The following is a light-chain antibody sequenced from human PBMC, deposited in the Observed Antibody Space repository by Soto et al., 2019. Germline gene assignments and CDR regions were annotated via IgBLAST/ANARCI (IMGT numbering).Light chain of an antibody. CDR1: QSISNSY. CDR2: GAS. Sequence: EIVLTQSPGTLSLSPGERATLSCRASQSISNSYLAWYQQKPGQAPRLLIYGASSRATGIPDRFSGSGSGTDFTLTISRLEPEDFAVYDCHQYGSSPYTFGQGTKLEIK. J-gene: IGKJ2*01. V-gene: IGKV3-20*01. CDR3: HQYGSSPYT.